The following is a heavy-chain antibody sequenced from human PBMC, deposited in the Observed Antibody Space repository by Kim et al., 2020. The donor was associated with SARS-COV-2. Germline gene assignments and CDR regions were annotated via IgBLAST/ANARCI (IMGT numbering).Heavy chain of an antibody. CDR3: ASWGGWVSDPYLVPFSG. D-gene: IGHD3-16*01. V-gene: IGHV3-48*01. CDR2: IGTSGNTI. Sequence: GGSLRLSCVASGFTFSNCGMNWVRQAPGRGLEWVSYIGTSGNTIYYAGSVRGRFTISRDNAKNSLYLQMAKLRVEDTAVYYCASWGGWVSDPYLVPFSGGGQGSVVTFSA. CDR1: GFTFSNCG. J-gene: IGHJ4*02.